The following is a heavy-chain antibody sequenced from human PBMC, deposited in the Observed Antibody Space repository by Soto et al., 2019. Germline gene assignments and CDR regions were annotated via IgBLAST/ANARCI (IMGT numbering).Heavy chain of an antibody. CDR3: ASSLVPAAIFWAYDAFDI. D-gene: IGHD2-2*02. CDR2: MNSNIGNT. CDR1: GYTFTSYD. V-gene: IGHV1-8*01. Sequence: GASVKVSCKASGYTFTSYDINWVRQATGQGLEWMGWMNSNIGNTGFSKKFQGRVTMTRNTSISTAYMELSSLRSEDTAVFYCASSLVPAAIFWAYDAFDIWGQGTMVTV. J-gene: IGHJ3*02.